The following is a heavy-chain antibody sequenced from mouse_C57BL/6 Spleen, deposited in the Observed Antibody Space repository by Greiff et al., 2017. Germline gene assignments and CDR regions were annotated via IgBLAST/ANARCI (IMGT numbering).Heavy chain of an antibody. D-gene: IGHD2-3*01. Sequence: VQLQQSGPELVKPGASVKISCKASGYSFTGYYMNWVKQSPEKSLEWIGEINPSTGGTTYNQKFEAKATLTVDKSSSTAYLLLKSLTSEDSAVYYCGRYDGDSVGYFEVWGKGTTVTVSS. V-gene: IGHV1-42*01. CDR2: INPSTGGT. CDR1: GYSFTGYY. CDR3: GRYDGDSVGYFEV. J-gene: IGHJ1*03.